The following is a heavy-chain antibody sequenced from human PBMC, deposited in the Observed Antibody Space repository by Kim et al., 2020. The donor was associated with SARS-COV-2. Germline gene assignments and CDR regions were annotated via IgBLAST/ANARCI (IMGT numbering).Heavy chain of an antibody. Sequence: SETLSLTCTVSGGSISSYYWSWIRQPPGKGLEWIGYIYYSGSTNYNPSLKSRVTISVDTSKNQFSLKLSHVTAADTAVYYCATIPAHYYGSGSYFSYWGQGTLVTVSS. CDR1: GGSISSYY. J-gene: IGHJ4*02. V-gene: IGHV4-59*13. D-gene: IGHD3-10*01. CDR2: IYYSGST. CDR3: ATIPAHYYGSGSYFSY.